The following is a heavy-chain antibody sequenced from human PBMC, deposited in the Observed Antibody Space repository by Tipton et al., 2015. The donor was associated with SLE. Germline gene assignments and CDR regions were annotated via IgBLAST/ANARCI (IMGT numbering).Heavy chain of an antibody. J-gene: IGHJ2*01. CDR1: GGSFSGYY. Sequence: TLSLSCAVDGGSFSGYYWSWIRQPPGKGLEWIGEINHSGSTNYNPSLKSRVTISVDTSKNQFSLKLSSVTAADTAVYYCASRGAAAAPGWYFDLWGRGTLVTVSS. D-gene: IGHD6-13*01. CDR3: ASRGAAAAPGWYFDL. CDR2: INHSGST. V-gene: IGHV4-34*01.